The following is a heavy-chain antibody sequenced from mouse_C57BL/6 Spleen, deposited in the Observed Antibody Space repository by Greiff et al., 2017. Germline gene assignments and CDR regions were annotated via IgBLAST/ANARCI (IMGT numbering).Heavy chain of an antibody. CDR3: ARESYYYGSSYFDY. CDR1: GYSITSGYD. J-gene: IGHJ2*01. D-gene: IGHD1-1*01. V-gene: IGHV3-1*01. Sequence: EVKVVESGPGMVKPSQSLSLTCTVTGYSITSGYDWHWIRHFPGNKLEWMGYISYSGSTNYNPSLKSRISITHDTSKNHFFLKLNSVTTEDTATYYCARESYYYGSSYFDYWGQGTTLTVSS. CDR2: ISYSGST.